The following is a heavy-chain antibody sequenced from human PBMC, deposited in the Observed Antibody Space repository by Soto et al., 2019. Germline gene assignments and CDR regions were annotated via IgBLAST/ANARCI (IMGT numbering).Heavy chain of an antibody. D-gene: IGHD3-3*01. J-gene: IGHJ6*03. CDR1: GGSISSSSYY. V-gene: IGHV4-39*01. CDR2: IYYSGST. CDR3: ARAEGYYDFWSGYYTGYYYYYMDV. Sequence: PSETLSLTCTVSGGSISSSSYYWGWIRQPPGKGLEWIGSIYYSGSTYYNPSLKSRVTISVDTSKNQFSLKLSSVTAADTAVYYCARAEGYYDFWSGYYTGYYYYYMDVWGKGTTVTVSS.